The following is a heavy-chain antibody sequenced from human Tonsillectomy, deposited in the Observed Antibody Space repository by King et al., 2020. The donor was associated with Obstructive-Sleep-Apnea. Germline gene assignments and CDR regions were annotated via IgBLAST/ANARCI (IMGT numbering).Heavy chain of an antibody. Sequence: VQLVESGAEVKKPGASVKVSCKASGYTSNSYGISWVRQAPGHGLEWMGWISAYKSNTNYAQKLQGRVTMTTDTSTSTAYMELRSLRSDDTAVYYCARAPYGGGLDYWGQGTLVTVSS. D-gene: IGHD4-23*01. CDR2: ISAYKSNT. CDR1: GYTSNSYG. V-gene: IGHV1-18*04. CDR3: ARAPYGGGLDY. J-gene: IGHJ4*02.